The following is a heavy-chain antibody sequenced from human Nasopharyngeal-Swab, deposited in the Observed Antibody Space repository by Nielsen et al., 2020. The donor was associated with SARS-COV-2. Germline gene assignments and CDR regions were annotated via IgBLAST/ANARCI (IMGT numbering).Heavy chain of an antibody. CDR3: AREVPYSGHDDAFDI. CDR2: ISTTTATI. V-gene: IGHV3-48*03. J-gene: IGHJ3*02. D-gene: IGHD5-12*01. Sequence: GGSLRLSCAASGLGFSNYEMNWVRQAPGKGLEWISYISTTTATIYYADSVKGQFTISRDNAKNSLYLQMNSLRAEDTAVYYCAREVPYSGHDDAFDIWRQGTMVTVSA. CDR1: GLGFSNYE.